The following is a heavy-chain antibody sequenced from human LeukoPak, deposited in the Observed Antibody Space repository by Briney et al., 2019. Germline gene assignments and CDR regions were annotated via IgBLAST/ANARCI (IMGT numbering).Heavy chain of an antibody. D-gene: IGHD4-17*01. CDR3: AKGGASVTDAPHGDVVTTTLDGFDI. CDR1: GFTFGDYT. V-gene: IGHV3-23*01. Sequence: GGSLRLSCVASGFTFGDYTMNWVRQAPGKGLEWVSAVSGSGGHTFYLDSAKGRVTISRDNSKKTLYLQMNSLRVDDTAVYYCAKGGASVTDAPHGDVVTTTLDGFDIWGQGTMVTVSS. J-gene: IGHJ3*02. CDR2: VSGSGGHT.